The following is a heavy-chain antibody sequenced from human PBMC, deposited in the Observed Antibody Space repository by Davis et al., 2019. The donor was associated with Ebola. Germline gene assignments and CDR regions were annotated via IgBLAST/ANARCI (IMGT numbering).Heavy chain of an antibody. CDR1: GFTFSSYV. CDR3: AKDSEYYDYIWGSPRYYFDY. CDR2: ISGSGGST. Sequence: GESLKISCAASGFTFSSYVMSWVRQAPGKGLEWVSAISGSGGSTYYADSVKGRFTISRDNSKNTLYLQINSLRAEDTAVYYCAKDSEYYDYIWGSPRYYFDYWGQGTLVTVSS. D-gene: IGHD3-16*01. J-gene: IGHJ4*02. V-gene: IGHV3-23*01.